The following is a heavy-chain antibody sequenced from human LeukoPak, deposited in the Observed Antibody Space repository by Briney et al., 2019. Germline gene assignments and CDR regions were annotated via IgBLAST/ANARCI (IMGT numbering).Heavy chain of an antibody. J-gene: IGHJ4*02. Sequence: QTGGSLRLSCAASGFTFSSYAMSWVRQAPGKGLEWVSAISGSGGSTYYADSVKGRFTISRDNSKNTLYLQMNSLRAEDTAVYYCAKVLGYSYGYFDYWGQGTLVTVSS. CDR3: AKVLGYSYGYFDY. V-gene: IGHV3-23*01. CDR1: GFTFSSYA. D-gene: IGHD5-18*01. CDR2: ISGSGGST.